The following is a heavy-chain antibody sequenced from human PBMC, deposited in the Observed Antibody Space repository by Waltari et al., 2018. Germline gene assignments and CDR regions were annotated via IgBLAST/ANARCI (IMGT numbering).Heavy chain of an antibody. D-gene: IGHD2-15*01. Sequence: QVQLQESAPGLGKPSETLYHTCAVYGYYTSSGYDWGWIRPPPGKGREWIGSIYHSGSISYPPSLTSRVTISVDTSQNQFSLKLSSVTAADTAVYYCARPVGVAGSGYFQHWGQGTLVTVSS. J-gene: IGHJ1*01. CDR3: ARPVGVAGSGYFQH. V-gene: IGHV4-38-2*01. CDR2: IYHSGSI. CDR1: GYYTSSGYD.